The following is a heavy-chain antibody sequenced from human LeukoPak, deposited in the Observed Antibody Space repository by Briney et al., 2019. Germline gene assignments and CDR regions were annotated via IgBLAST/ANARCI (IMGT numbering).Heavy chain of an antibody. CDR1: RYTFTSYD. V-gene: IGHV1-8*01. J-gene: IGHJ4*02. D-gene: IGHD3-22*01. CDR2: MNPNTGRT. CDR3: ARLAETPDYYSNGGYFYLGY. Sequence: GASVKVSCKASRYTFTSYDINWVREAARQGLEWMGWMNPNTGRTGYAQKFQGRVTMTRDTSITTAYMELTSLTYEDTAVYYCARLAETPDYYSNGGYFYLGYWGQGTPVTVSS.